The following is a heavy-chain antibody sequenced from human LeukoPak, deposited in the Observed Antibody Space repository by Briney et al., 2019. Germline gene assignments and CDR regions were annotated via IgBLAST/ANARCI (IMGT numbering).Heavy chain of an antibody. CDR1: GGSISSYF. V-gene: IGHV4-59*01. CDR3: AGLRPSAGYWYFDL. J-gene: IGHJ2*01. Sequence: SETLSLTCTVSGGSISSYFWNWIRQPPGKGLEWLGYIYYSGSTNYYPSLKSRVTMSLDTSKNEFSLKLSTVTAADTAVYYCAGLRPSAGYWYFDLWGRGTLVTVSS. CDR2: IYYSGST.